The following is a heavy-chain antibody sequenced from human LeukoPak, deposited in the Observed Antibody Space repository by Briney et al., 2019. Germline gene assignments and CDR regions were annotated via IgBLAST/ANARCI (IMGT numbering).Heavy chain of an antibody. Sequence: AGGSLRLSCAASGFTFDDYAMHWVRQAPGKGLEWVSLISGGGGRTHYADSVKGRFTISRDNSKNSLYLQMNSLRTEDTALYYCAKEDYSSSWYALDYWGQGTLVTVSS. CDR3: AKEDYSSSWYALDY. J-gene: IGHJ4*02. D-gene: IGHD6-13*01. V-gene: IGHV3-43*02. CDR2: ISGGGGRT. CDR1: GFTFDDYA.